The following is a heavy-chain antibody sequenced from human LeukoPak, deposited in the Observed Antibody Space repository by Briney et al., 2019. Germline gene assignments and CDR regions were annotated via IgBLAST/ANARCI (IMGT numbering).Heavy chain of an antibody. CDR3: ARGGYGDYVGYYYYMDV. Sequence: ASVKVSCKASGYTFTGYYMHWVRQAPGQGLEWMGRINPNSGGTNYAQKFQGRVTMTRDTSISTAYMELSRLRSDDTAVYYCARGGYGDYVGYYYYMDVWGKGTTVTVPS. V-gene: IGHV1-2*06. CDR1: GYTFTGYY. CDR2: INPNSGGT. D-gene: IGHD4-17*01. J-gene: IGHJ6*03.